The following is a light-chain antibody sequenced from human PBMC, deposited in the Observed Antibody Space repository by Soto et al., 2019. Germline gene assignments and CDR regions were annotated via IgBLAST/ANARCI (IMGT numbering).Light chain of an antibody. CDR1: QSISSN. CDR2: DAS. V-gene: IGKV3-15*01. CDR3: QQYNNWPLT. J-gene: IGKJ4*01. Sequence: EIVMTQSPATLSVSPGERATLSCWASQSISSNLAWYQQKPGQAPRLLIYDASTRATGIPARFSGSGSGTEFTLTISSLQSEDFAVYYCQQYNNWPLTFGGGTKVDIK.